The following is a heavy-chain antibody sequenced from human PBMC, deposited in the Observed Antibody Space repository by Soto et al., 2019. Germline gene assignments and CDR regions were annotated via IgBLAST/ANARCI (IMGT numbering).Heavy chain of an antibody. J-gene: IGHJ4*02. CDR3: VKQMTTSTDSFFDY. CDR2: LGPDGRNT. Sequence: GGSLRLSCVASAFSFSMYAMTWVRQAAGNGLQWVAGLGPDGRNTFYGESVRGRFTISRDNSRNTLYLQMSSLRAEDTAVYFCVKQMTTSTDSFFDYWGQGTLVTVSS. CDR1: AFSFSMYA. V-gene: IGHV3-23*01. D-gene: IGHD4-17*01.